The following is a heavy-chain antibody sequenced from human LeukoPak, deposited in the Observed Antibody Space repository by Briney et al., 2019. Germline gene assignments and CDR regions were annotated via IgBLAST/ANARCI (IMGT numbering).Heavy chain of an antibody. J-gene: IGHJ4*02. CDR2: IDPTDSYT. CDR3: ARRGRSSSNFDF. V-gene: IGHV5-10-1*01. Sequence: GESLSISCKCSGYIFTSYWITGARQMPGKGLEWMEMIDPTDSYTNYSPSFQGHVTISTDKSISTAYLQWSSLKASDTAIYYCARRGRSSSNFDFWGQGTLVTVSS. D-gene: IGHD6-6*01. CDR1: GYIFTSYW.